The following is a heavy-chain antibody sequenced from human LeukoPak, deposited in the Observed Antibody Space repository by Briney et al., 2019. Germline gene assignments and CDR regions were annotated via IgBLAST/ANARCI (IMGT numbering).Heavy chain of an antibody. CDR3: ARTRGLLWFGELDHWFDP. V-gene: IGHV3-7*03. CDR2: IKQDGGGK. Sequence: GGSLRLSCAASGFTFSDNWMSWVRQPPGKGLEWVATIKQDGGGKFYVGSVEGRFTISRDNAKNLVFLEMNSLRVEDTAVYYCARTRGLLWFGELDHWFDPWGQGTLVTVSS. CDR1: GFTFSDNW. J-gene: IGHJ5*02. D-gene: IGHD3-10*01.